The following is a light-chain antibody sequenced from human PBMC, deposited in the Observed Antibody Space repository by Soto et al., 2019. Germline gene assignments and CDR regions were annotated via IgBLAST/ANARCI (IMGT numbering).Light chain of an antibody. Sequence: IQMTQSPSSLSASVGDRVTITCRASQGISTYLIWYQQRQGQAPKLLIYAASNLVSGVPSRFSGSGSGTEFTLTISSLQPEDFATYYCQQSYRTPYTFGQGTKLETK. J-gene: IGKJ2*01. CDR2: AAS. V-gene: IGKV1-39*01. CDR1: QGISTY. CDR3: QQSYRTPYT.